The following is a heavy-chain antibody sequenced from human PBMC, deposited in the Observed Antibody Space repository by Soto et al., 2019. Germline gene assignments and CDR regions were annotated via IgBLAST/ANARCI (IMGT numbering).Heavy chain of an antibody. CDR1: GGSITSSGNY. D-gene: IGHD3-9*01. CDR2: MFYSGTT. CDR3: ARHLRYFDWLSSFDI. Sequence: SETLSLTCTVSGGSITSSGNYWGWLPQPPGKGLEWIGSMFYSGTTHYNPSLKSRVTISVDTSKNQFSLRLSSVTAADTAVFYCARHLRYFDWLSSFDIWGQGTMVT. V-gene: IGHV4-39*01. J-gene: IGHJ3*02.